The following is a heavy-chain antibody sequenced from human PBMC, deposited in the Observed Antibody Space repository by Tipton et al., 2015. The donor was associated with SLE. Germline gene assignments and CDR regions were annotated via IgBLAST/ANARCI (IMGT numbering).Heavy chain of an antibody. CDR2: IRYDGSNK. CDR1: GFTFSSYG. J-gene: IGHJ3*02. D-gene: IGHD3-9*01. CDR3: ARGYDILTEDAFDI. V-gene: IGHV3-30*02. Sequence: GSLRLSCAASGFTFSSYGMHWVRQAPGKGLEWVAFIRYDGSNKYYADSVKGRFTISRDNSKNTLYLQMNSLRAEDTAVYYCARGYDILTEDAFDIWGQGTMVTVSS.